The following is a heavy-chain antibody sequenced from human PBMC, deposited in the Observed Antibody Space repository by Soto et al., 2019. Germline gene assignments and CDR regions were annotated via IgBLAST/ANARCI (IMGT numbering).Heavy chain of an antibody. V-gene: IGHV1-3*05. CDR1: GYTFTSYA. CDR2: INAGNGNT. Sequence: QVQLVQSGAEEKKPGASVKVSCKASGYTFTSYAMHWVRQAPGQRLEWMGWINAGNGNTKYSQKFQGRVTITRDTSASTAYMELSSLRSEDTAVYYCARGSGYYYGDDYWVQGTLVTVSS. CDR3: ARGSGYYYGDDY. J-gene: IGHJ4*02. D-gene: IGHD3-22*01.